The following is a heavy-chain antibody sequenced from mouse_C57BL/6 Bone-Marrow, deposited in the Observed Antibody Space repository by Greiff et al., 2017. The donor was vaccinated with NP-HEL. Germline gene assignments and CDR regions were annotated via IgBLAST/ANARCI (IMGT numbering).Heavy chain of an antibody. J-gene: IGHJ1*03. CDR3: ARSLYGNDWYFDV. D-gene: IGHD2-10*02. Sequence: EVQLQQSGPELVKPGDSVKISCKASGYSFTGYFMNWVMQSHGKSLEWIGRINPYNGDTFYNQKFKGKATLTVDKSSITAHMELRSLTSEDSAVYYCARSLYGNDWYFDVWGTGTTVTVSS. CDR2: INPYNGDT. CDR1: GYSFTGYF. V-gene: IGHV1-20*01.